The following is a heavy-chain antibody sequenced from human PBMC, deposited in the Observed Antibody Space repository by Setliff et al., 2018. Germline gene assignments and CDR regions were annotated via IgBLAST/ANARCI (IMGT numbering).Heavy chain of an antibody. CDR2: ISSSGAT. CDR1: NFSLTSGFF. Sequence: PSETLSLTCTVSNFSLTSGFFWGWIRQPPGKGLEWIATISSSGATNYNSSLKSRVTLSRDVAKRQFALNLRSVTAVDTAVYYCAREGRWDYNYPIYWGQGILVTVSS. V-gene: IGHV4-38-2*02. CDR3: AREGRWDYNYPIY. D-gene: IGHD5-12*01. J-gene: IGHJ4*02.